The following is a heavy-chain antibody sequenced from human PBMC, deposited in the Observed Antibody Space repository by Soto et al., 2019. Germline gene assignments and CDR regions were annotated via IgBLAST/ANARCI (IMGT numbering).Heavy chain of an antibody. CDR2: ITSSGSTT. CDR1: GFTFSDYY. D-gene: IGHD2-2*01. V-gene: IGHV3-11*01. Sequence: QVQLVESGGGLVKPGGSLRLSCAASGFTFSDYYMTWVRQAPGKGLEWLACITSSGSTTYYADSVKGRFTISRDNAKNSLSLQMNSLRAEDTAVYYCARYYCSRTTCPNYAIDVWGQGTTVTVSS. CDR3: ARYYCSRTTCPNYAIDV. J-gene: IGHJ6*02.